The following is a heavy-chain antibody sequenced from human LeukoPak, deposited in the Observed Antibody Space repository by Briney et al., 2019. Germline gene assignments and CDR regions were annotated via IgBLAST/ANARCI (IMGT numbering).Heavy chain of an antibody. CDR1: GFTFSSYG. Sequence: GGSLRLSCAASGFTFSSYGMHWVRQAPGKGLEWVAFIRYDGSNRYYADSVKGRFTISRDNSKNTLYLQMNSLRAEDTAVYYCAKFPLNPTVVVPASNLNTSGSYYPELALWGPGNLVTVSS. CDR3: AKFPLNPTVVVPASNLNTSGSYYPELAL. J-gene: IGHJ4*02. V-gene: IGHV3-30*02. CDR2: IRYDGSNR. D-gene: IGHD1-26*01.